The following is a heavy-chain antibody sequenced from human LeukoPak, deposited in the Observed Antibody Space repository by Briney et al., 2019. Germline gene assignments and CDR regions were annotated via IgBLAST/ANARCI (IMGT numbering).Heavy chain of an antibody. CDR1: GYTFTSYG. CDR2: ISAYNGNT. Sequence: ASVKVSCKASGYTFTSYGIRWVRQAPGQGLEWMGWISAYNGNTNYAQKLQGRVTMTTDTSTSTAYMELRTLRSDDTAVYYCARDLAEYYDSSGYYITQPGAYWGQGTLVTVSS. J-gene: IGHJ4*02. V-gene: IGHV1-18*01. D-gene: IGHD3-22*01. CDR3: ARDLAEYYDSSGYYITQPGAY.